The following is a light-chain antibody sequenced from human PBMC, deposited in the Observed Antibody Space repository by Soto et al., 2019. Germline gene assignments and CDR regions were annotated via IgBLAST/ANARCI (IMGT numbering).Light chain of an antibody. CDR2: DVA. V-gene: IGLV2-14*01. CDR3: SSYTTSSSYV. CDR1: SSDVGGYIY. J-gene: IGLJ1*01. Sequence: QSALTQPASVSGSPGQSITISCTGTSSDVGGYIYVSWYQQHPGKAPKLMIYDVASRPSGVSYRFSGSKSGNTASLTISRLQAEDEADYYCSSYTTSSSYVFGTGTKVTVL.